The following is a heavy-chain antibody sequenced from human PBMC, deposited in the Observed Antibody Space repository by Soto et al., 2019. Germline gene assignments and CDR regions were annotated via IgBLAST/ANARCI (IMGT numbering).Heavy chain of an antibody. CDR1: GCSMRNYY. CDR3: TSSYSTSSSPDY. CDR2: VYHSGTT. V-gene: IGHV4-59*01. J-gene: IGHJ4*02. Sequence: PSETLSLTCSVSGCSMRNYYWNWIRQPPDRGLEWIGYVYHSGTTNYNPSLTSLVSMSVDVSRNHFSLTLHSVTAADTAVYFCTSSYSTSSSPDYWGQGTLVTVSS. D-gene: IGHD6-6*01.